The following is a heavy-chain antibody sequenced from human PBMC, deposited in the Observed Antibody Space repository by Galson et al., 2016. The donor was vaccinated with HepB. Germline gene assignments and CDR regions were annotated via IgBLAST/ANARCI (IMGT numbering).Heavy chain of an antibody. D-gene: IGHD4-17*01. V-gene: IGHV3-7*05. Sequence: SLRLSCAASGFTFSSFWMSWVRQAPGKGLEWVANIKQDGSEKSYVDSVKGRFTISRDNAKNSLFLQMNSLRAEDTAVYYCASGTTVTTSNSFWYFDLWGRGTLVTVSS. CDR3: ASGTTVTTSNSFWYFDL. J-gene: IGHJ2*01. CDR2: IKQDGSEK. CDR1: GFTFSSFW.